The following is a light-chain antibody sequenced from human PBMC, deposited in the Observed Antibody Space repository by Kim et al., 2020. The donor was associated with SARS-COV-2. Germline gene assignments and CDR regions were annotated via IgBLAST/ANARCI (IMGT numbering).Light chain of an antibody. J-gene: IGKJ1*01. V-gene: IGKV1-17*02. CDR1: QGIGND. CDR2: AAS. Sequence: DIQMTQSPSSLSASMGDRVTITCRASQGIGNDLGWYQQKPGKAPKRLIYAASTLESGVPSRFSGSGSGTDFTLTIINLQPEDFATYYCLQHNTYPLTFGQGTKVDIK. CDR3: LQHNTYPLT.